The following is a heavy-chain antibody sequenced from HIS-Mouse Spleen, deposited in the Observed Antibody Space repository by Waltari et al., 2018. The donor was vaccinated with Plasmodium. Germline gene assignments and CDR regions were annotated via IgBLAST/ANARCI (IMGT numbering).Heavy chain of an antibody. CDR2: ISDDGSNK. J-gene: IGHJ4*02. D-gene: IGHD2-15*01. V-gene: IGHV3-30*04. Sequence: QVQLVESGGGVVQPGRSLRLSCAASGFTFSSYAMHWVRQAPGKGLEWVAVISDDGSNKYDGDSVKGRITISRDNSKNTLYLQMNSLRAEDTAVDYCARDSRYCSGGSCYFDYWGQGTLVTVSS. CDR3: ARDSRYCSGGSCYFDY. CDR1: GFTFSSYA.